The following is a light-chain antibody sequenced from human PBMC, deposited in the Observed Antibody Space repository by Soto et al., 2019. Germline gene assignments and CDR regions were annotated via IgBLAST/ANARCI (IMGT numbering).Light chain of an antibody. J-gene: IGLJ2*01. Sequence: QSALTQPRSVSGSTGQSVTISCTGTSSDVGGYNYVSWYQQHPGKAPKLMIYDVSKRPSGVPDRFSGSKSGNTASLTISGLQAEDEADYYCCSYAGSYTPVFGGGPKLTVL. CDR3: CSYAGSYTPV. V-gene: IGLV2-11*01. CDR1: SSDVGGYNY. CDR2: DVS.